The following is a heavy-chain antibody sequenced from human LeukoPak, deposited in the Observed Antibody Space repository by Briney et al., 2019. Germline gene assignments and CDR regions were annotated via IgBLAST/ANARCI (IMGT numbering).Heavy chain of an antibody. CDR3: AKDPSYYDFWSGSSPNWYFDL. V-gene: IGHV4-31*11. D-gene: IGHD3-3*01. J-gene: IGHJ2*01. CDR1: GVSIRSAGYS. Sequence: SQTLSLTCAVSGVSIRSAGYSYYWIRQYSGKGLEWIGHIYYSGSPSYSPSLKSRVTISMDTSKNHFSLNLTSVTAADTAVYYCAKDPSYYDFWSGSSPNWYFDLWGRGTLVTVSS. CDR2: IYYSGSP.